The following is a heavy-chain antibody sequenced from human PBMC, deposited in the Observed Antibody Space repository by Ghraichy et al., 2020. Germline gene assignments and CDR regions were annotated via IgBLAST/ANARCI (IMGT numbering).Heavy chain of an antibody. CDR2: ISPSGGST. CDR1: GFTFSSYA. V-gene: IGHV3-23*01. D-gene: IGHD4-23*01. J-gene: IGHJ4*02. CDR3: AKEIMATVVTLDY. Sequence: GESLNISCAASGFTFSSYAMSWVRQAPGKGLEWVSAISPSGGSTYYADSVKGRFTISRDNSKNTLYLQMNSLRAEDTAIYYCAKEIMATVVTLDYWGQGTLVTVSS.